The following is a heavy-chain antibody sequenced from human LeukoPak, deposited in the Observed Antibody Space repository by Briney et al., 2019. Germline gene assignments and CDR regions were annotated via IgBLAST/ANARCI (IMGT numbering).Heavy chain of an antibody. CDR1: EFIFSGYW. CDR2: IKQDGSEK. Sequence: PGGSLRLSCAASEFIFSGYWMNWVRQAPGKGLEWVANIKQDGSEKQYVDSVRGRFTISRDNAKNSLYLQMNSLRVEDTAVYYCARDGFGGAADYWGQGTLVTVSS. J-gene: IGHJ4*02. CDR3: ARDGFGGAADY. V-gene: IGHV3-7*01. D-gene: IGHD3-3*01.